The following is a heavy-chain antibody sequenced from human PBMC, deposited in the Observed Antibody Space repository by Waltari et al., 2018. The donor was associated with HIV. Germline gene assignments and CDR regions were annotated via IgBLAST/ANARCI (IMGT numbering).Heavy chain of an antibody. CDR3: ARRGSSGSYWFDP. CDR1: GYPFTAYY. J-gene: IGHJ5*02. Sequence: QVQLVQSGAEVKKRGASVTVSCKASGYPFTAYYMHWVRQAPGQGLEWMVRINPNSGGTNYAQKFQGRDTMTRDTSISTAYMELSRLRSDDTAVYYCARRGSSGSYWFDPWGQGTLVTVSS. V-gene: IGHV1-2*06. D-gene: IGHD1-26*01. CDR2: INPNSGGT.